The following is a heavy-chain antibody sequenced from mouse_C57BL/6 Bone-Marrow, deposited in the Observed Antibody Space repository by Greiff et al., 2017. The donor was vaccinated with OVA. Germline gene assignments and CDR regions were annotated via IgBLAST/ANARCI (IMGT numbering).Heavy chain of an antibody. CDR2: INPNNGGT. D-gene: IGHD1-2*01. Sequence: EVQLQQSGPELVKPGASVKISCKASGYTFTDYYMNWVKQSHGKSLEWIGDINPNNGGTSYNQKFKGKATLTVDKSSSTAYMELRSLTSEDSAVYYCGGRSTASALEGFDVWGTGTTVTVSS. V-gene: IGHV1-26*01. J-gene: IGHJ1*03. CDR3: GGRSTASALEGFDV. CDR1: GYTFTDYY.